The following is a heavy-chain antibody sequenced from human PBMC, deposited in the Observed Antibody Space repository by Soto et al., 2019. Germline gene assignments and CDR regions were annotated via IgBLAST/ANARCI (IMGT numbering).Heavy chain of an antibody. Sequence: VQLVESGGGVVQPGRSLRLSCAASGFTFSSYAMHWVRQAPGKGLEWVAVISYDGSNKYYADSVKGRFTISRDNSKNTLYLQMNSLRAEDTAVYYCAMSPASSMVRGALYYYYGMDVW. V-gene: IGHV3-30-3*01. CDR2: ISYDGSNK. CDR3: AMSPASSMVRGALYYYYGMDV. J-gene: IGHJ6*01. CDR1: GFTFSSYA. D-gene: IGHD3-10*01.